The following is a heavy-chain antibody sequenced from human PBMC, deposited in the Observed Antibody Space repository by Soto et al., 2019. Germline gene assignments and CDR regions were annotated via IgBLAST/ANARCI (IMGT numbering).Heavy chain of an antibody. J-gene: IGHJ6*02. D-gene: IGHD3-16*01. CDR3: ARDSVAGGYYYYYGMDV. CDR2: ISGSGGST. CDR1: GFTFSSYA. Sequence: EVQLLESGGGLVQPGGSLRLSCAASGFTFSSYAMSWVRQAPGKGLEWVSAISGSGGSTYYADSVKGRFTISRDNSKNTLYLQMNSLRAEDTAVYYRARDSVAGGYYYYYGMDVWGQGTTVTVSS. V-gene: IGHV3-23*01.